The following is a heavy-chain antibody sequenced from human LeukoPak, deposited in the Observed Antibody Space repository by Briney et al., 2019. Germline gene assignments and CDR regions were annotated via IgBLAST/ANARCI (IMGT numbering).Heavy chain of an antibody. J-gene: IGHJ4*02. D-gene: IGHD1-26*01. V-gene: IGHV3-21*01. CDR2: ISRASESI. CDR3: ARGWELSYDY. CDR1: GFSFNSYS. Sequence: GGSLRLSCTASGFSFNSYSMTWVRQAPGKGLEWVAIISRASESIFYADSLKGRFTISRDNAKNSLYLQMNGLRAEDTAVYYCARGWELSYDYWGQGTLVTVSS.